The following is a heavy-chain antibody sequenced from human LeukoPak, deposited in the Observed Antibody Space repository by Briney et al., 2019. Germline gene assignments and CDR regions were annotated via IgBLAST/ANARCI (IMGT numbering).Heavy chain of an antibody. CDR1: GFTFRTFA. D-gene: IGHD3-22*01. V-gene: IGHV3-23*01. Sequence: GGSLRLSCAASGFTFRTFATIWARQPPGKGREWVSSIFPSGDEIHYADSVRGRFTVSRDNSKSTLSLQMNSLRAEDTAVYYCARESSSSGYYRHFDYWGQGTLVTVSS. CDR2: IFPSGDEI. J-gene: IGHJ4*02. CDR3: ARESSSSGYYRHFDY.